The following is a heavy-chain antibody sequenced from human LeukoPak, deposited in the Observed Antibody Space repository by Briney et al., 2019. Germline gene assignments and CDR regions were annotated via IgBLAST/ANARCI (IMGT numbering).Heavy chain of an antibody. Sequence: GVSLRLSCAVSGFTFSSYWMSWVRQAPGKGLEWVAIIKQDESEKYYVDSVKGRFTISRDNSKNTLFLQMNSLRVDDTAVYFCARGLSLSGYLDAFDIWGQGTMVTVSS. D-gene: IGHD3-22*01. CDR2: IKQDESEK. CDR3: ARGLSLSGYLDAFDI. V-gene: IGHV3-7*03. J-gene: IGHJ3*02. CDR1: GFTFSSYW.